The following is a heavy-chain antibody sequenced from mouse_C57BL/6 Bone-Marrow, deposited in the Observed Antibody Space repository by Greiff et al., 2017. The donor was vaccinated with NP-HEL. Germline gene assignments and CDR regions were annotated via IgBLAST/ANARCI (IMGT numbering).Heavy chain of an antibody. CDR1: GYTFTDYY. CDR2: IYPGSGNT. D-gene: IGHD2-3*01. CDR3: ARDGLDV. Sequence: QVQLQQSGAELVRPGASVKLSCKASGYTFTDYYINWVKQRPGQGLEWIARIYPGSGNTYYNEKFKGKATLTAEKSSSTAYMQLSSLTSEDSAVYFCARDGLDVWGTGTTVTVSS. V-gene: IGHV1-76*01. J-gene: IGHJ1*03.